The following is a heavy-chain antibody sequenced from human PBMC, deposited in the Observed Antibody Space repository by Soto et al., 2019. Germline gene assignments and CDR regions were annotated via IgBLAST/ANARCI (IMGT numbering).Heavy chain of an antibody. CDR2: ISGSGGST. V-gene: IGHV3-23*01. CDR1: GFTFTSYA. CDR3: ASAAREYYYYGMDV. J-gene: IGHJ6*02. Sequence: GGSLTLSCAAAGFTFTSYALSWVSQAPGKGLEWVSAISGSGGSTYYADSVKGRFTISRDNSKNTLYLQMNSLRAEDTAVYYCASAAREYYYYGMDVWGQGTTVTVSS.